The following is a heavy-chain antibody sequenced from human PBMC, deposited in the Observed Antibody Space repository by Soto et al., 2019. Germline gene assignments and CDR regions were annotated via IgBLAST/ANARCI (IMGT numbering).Heavy chain of an antibody. CDR1: GSSFISSG. CDR2: LSYDGNFA. CDR3: AKGWFRSSDY. Sequence: QMQLVESGGAVVQPGMSLRVSCAASGSSFISSGMHWVRQARDKGLEWVASLSYDGNFAHYADSVKGRFTISRDNSRNTLYLDMKSLRPDDSAVYYCAKGWFRSSDYWGQGTLVTVSS. D-gene: IGHD1-26*01. J-gene: IGHJ4*02. V-gene: IGHV3-30*18.